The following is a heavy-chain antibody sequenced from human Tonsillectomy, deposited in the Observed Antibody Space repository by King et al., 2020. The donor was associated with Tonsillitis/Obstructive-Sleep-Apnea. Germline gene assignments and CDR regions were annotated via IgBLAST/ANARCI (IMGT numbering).Heavy chain of an antibody. D-gene: IGHD7-27*01. Sequence: VQLVESGGGLVKPGGSLRLSCAASGFTFSNAWMSWVRQAPGKGLEWVGRIKSKTCGGTTDYAAPVKGRFTISRDESKNTLYLQMNSLKTEDTAVYYCTTDSLGFDYWGQGTLVTVSS. J-gene: IGHJ4*02. CDR3: TTDSLGFDY. CDR1: GFTFSNAW. CDR2: IKSKTCGGTT. V-gene: IGHV3-15*01.